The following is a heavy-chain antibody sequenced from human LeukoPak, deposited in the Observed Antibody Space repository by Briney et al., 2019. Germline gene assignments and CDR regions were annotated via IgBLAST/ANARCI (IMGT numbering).Heavy chain of an antibody. CDR3: ARGPRGYSYGLGYY. CDR2: ISSSGSTI. D-gene: IGHD5-18*01. CDR1: GFTFSSYE. V-gene: IGHV3-48*03. Sequence: EGSLRLSCAASGFTFSSYEMNWVRQAPGKGLEWVSYISSSGSTIYYADSVKGRFTISRDNAKNSPYLQMNSLRAEDTAVYYCARGPRGYSYGLGYYWGQGTLVTVSS. J-gene: IGHJ4*02.